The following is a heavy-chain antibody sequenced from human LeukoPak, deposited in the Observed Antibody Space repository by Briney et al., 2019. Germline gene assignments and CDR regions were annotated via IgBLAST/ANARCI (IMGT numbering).Heavy chain of an antibody. Sequence: GGSLRLSCAASGFTLSSYAMTWVRQAPGKGLEWVSSISSSSSYIYYADSVKGRFTISRDNAKNSLYLQMNSLRAEDTAVYYCARGTYSSSPLYFDYWGQGTLVTVSS. CDR1: GFTLSSYA. J-gene: IGHJ4*02. CDR2: ISSSSSYI. D-gene: IGHD6-6*01. V-gene: IGHV3-21*01. CDR3: ARGTYSSSPLYFDY.